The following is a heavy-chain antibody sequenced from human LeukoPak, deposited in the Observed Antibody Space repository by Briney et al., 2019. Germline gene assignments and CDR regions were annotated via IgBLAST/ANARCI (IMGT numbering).Heavy chain of an antibody. CDR3: ARDKAVTTGVTQHFQH. J-gene: IGHJ1*01. V-gene: IGHV1-18*01. Sequence: GASVKVSCKASGYTFSNYGFSWVRQAPGQGLEWMGWISAYNGYTDYAQKFQFRVTMTTDTSTSTAYMELRSLRSDDTAVYYCARDKAVTTGVTQHFQHWGQGTLVTVSS. CDR1: GYTFSNYG. D-gene: IGHD4-23*01. CDR2: ISAYNGYT.